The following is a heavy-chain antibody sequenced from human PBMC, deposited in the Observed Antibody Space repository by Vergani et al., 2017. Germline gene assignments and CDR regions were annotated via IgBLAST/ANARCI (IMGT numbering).Heavy chain of an antibody. J-gene: IGHJ4*02. D-gene: IGHD4-17*01. CDR1: GFSFSNSN. CDR3: AKEAIVDYGFYFDH. Sequence: EVQLVESGGGLVQPGGSLRLSCAASGFSFSNSNMNWVRQAPGKGLEWISYMRDRSASIYYAASVRGRLTVSRDNARNSLSLQMNSLRAEDTAIYYCAKEAIVDYGFYFDHWGQGVLVTVSS. V-gene: IGHV3-48*01. CDR2: MRDRSASI.